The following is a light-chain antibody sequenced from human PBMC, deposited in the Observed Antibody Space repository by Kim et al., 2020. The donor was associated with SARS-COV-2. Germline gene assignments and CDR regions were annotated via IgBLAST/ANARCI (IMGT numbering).Light chain of an antibody. CDR3: AVWDDSLKQGV. J-gene: IGLJ3*02. Sequence: ELTQPPSASGTPGQRVTIYCSGSSSNIGSNNVVWYQQLPGAAPNLLIYSNNQRPSGIPDRFSGSRSGTSASLAISGLQSGDEADYYCAVWDDSLKQGVFGGGTQLTFL. CDR1: SSNIGSNN. CDR2: SNN. V-gene: IGLV1-44*01.